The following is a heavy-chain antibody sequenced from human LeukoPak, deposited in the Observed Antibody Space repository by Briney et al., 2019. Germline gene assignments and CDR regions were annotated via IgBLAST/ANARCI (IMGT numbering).Heavy chain of an antibody. Sequence: GASVKVSCKASGGTFSSYTISWVRQAPGQGPEWMGRIIPILGIANYAQKFQGRVTITTDKSTSTAYMELSSLRSEDTAVYYCARRSGSYMRDYWGQGTLVTVSS. CDR1: GGTFSSYT. CDR2: IIPILGIA. J-gene: IGHJ4*02. D-gene: IGHD3-10*01. CDR3: ARRSGSYMRDY. V-gene: IGHV1-69*02.